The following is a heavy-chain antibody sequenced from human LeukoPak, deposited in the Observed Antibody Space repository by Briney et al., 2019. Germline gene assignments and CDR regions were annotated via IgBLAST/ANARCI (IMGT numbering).Heavy chain of an antibody. J-gene: IGHJ3*02. CDR3: ARGSTAEVAALVDI. CDR2: IYHSGST. CDR1: GGSISSGGYS. D-gene: IGHD2-15*01. Sequence: SQTLSLTCAVSGGSISSGGYSWSWIRQPPGKGLEWIGYIYHSGSTNYNPSLKSRVTISVDTSKNQFSLKLSSVTAADTAVYYGARGSTAEVAALVDIWGQGTMVTVSS. V-gene: IGHV4-30-2*01.